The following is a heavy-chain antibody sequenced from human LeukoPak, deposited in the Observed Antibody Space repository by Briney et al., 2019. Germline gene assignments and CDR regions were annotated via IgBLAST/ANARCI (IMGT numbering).Heavy chain of an antibody. J-gene: IGHJ4*02. V-gene: IGHV4-30-4*01. D-gene: IGHD2-2*01. Sequence: SETLSLTCTVSGGSISSGDYYWSWIRQPPGKGLEWIGYIYYSGSTYYNPSLKSRVTISVDASKNQFSLKLSSVTAADTAVYYCAGTPKLYCSSTSCPDDYWGQGTLVTASS. CDR1: GGSISSGDYY. CDR2: IYYSGST. CDR3: AGTPKLYCSSTSCPDDY.